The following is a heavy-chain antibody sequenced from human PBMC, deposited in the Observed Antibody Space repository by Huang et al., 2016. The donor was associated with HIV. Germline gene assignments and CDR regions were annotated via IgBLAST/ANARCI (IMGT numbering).Heavy chain of an antibody. CDR1: GFTLCGYD. Sequence: EVQLVESGGGLVQPGRSLRLSCTGSGFTLCGYDMSWFRQAPGKGLECVGCIRGKGQGATTENAASVQGRFTISRDDSKTIAYLQMNSLKTEDTAIYFCTRVVYSGTYYGFFDYWGQGTLVTVSS. CDR3: TRVVYSGTYYGFFDY. D-gene: IGHD1-26*01. V-gene: IGHV3-49*03. J-gene: IGHJ4*02. CDR2: IRGKGQGATT.